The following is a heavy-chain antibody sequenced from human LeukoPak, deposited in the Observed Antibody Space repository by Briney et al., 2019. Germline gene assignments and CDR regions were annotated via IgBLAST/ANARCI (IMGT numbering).Heavy chain of an antibody. CDR3: ARDMIFGVVTPYYYGMDV. J-gene: IGHJ6*02. V-gene: IGHV1-2*02. CDR2: INPNSGGT. Sequence: VASVKVSCKASGYTFTGYYMHWVRQAPGQGLEWMGWINPNSGGTNYAQKFQGRVTMTRDTSISTAYMELSRLRSDDTAVYYCARDMIFGVVTPYYYGMDVWGQGTTVTVSS. D-gene: IGHD3-3*01. CDR1: GYTFTGYY.